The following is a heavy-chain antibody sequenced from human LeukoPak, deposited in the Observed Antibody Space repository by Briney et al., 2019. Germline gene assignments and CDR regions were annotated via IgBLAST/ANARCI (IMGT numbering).Heavy chain of an antibody. CDR1: GGSIRSCY. Sequence: PSETLFLTCSVSGGSIRSCYWSWIRQPPGKGLEWIGYIYYSGSTNYNPSLKSRVTISGDTSKNQFSLKLSSVTAADTAVYYCARSYFDSSAYYYPFDDWGQGTLATVSS. CDR3: ARSYFDSSAYYYPFDD. J-gene: IGHJ5*02. V-gene: IGHV4-59*08. D-gene: IGHD3-22*01. CDR2: IYYSGST.